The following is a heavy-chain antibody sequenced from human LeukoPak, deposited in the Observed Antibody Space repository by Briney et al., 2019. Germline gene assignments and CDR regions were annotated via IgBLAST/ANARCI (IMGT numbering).Heavy chain of an antibody. CDR1: GASISTDY. CDR3: VKVTGINYYYYMDV. Sequence: SETLSLTCSASGASISTDYWTWMRQPPGKGLEWIGYIYNIGSTKYTPSLKSRVTISRDTSKNQFSLELRSVTAADTAVYYCVKVTGINYYYYMDVWGKGTTVTVSS. D-gene: IGHD1-20*01. V-gene: IGHV4-59*01. J-gene: IGHJ6*03. CDR2: IYNIGST.